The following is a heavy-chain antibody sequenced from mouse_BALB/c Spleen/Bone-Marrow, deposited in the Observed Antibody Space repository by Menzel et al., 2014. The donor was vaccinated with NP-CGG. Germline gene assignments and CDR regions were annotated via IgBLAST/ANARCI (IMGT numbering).Heavy chain of an antibody. CDR3: ARDKGRVFFDY. Sequence: DVQLVESGGALVRPGGSLRLSCATSGFTFTDYYMNWVRQPPGKALEWLVFIRNKANGYTTEYSASVKGRFTISRDNSQSILYLQMNTLRAEDSATYYCARDKGRVFFDYWGQGTTLTVSS. CDR1: GFTFTDYY. CDR2: IRNKANGYTT. J-gene: IGHJ2*01. V-gene: IGHV7-3*02.